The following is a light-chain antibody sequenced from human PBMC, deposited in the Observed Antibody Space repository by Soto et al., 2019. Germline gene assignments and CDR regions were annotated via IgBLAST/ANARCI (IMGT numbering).Light chain of an antibody. CDR1: QGIRND. CDR2: DAS. Sequence: IQMSQAPSSRSASVGDRVTITCRASQGIRNDLGWYQQKPGRAPKLLIYDASNLEAGVPSRFRGSGSGTDFTFTISRLQPEDIATYYCQQYENLPTFGQGTRLEI. J-gene: IGKJ5*01. V-gene: IGKV1-33*01. CDR3: QQYENLPT.